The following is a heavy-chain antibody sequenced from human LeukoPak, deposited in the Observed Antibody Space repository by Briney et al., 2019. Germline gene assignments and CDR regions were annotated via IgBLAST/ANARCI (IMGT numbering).Heavy chain of an antibody. V-gene: IGHV5-51*01. CDR1: GYSFISYW. Sequence: GESLKISCKGSGYSFISYWIGWVRQMPGKGLEWMGIIYPTDSDTRYSPSFQGQVTISAGKSISTAYLQWSSLKASDTAMYYCARRRWSSSTSSDYFDYWGQGTLVTVSS. CDR2: IYPTDSDT. CDR3: ARRRWSSSTSSDYFDY. J-gene: IGHJ4*02. D-gene: IGHD2-2*01.